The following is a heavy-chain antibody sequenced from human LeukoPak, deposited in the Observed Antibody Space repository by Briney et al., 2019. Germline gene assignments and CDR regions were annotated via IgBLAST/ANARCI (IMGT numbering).Heavy chain of an antibody. CDR2: IYYSGST. V-gene: IGHV4-39*01. CDR3: ARHRAVEMATIVDY. Sequence: SETLSLTCTVSGGSISSSNYYWGWIRQPPGKGLEWIGSIYYSGSTYYNPSLKSRVTISVDTSKNQFSLKLSSVTAADTAVYYCARHRAVEMATIVDYWGQGTLVTVSS. D-gene: IGHD5-24*01. J-gene: IGHJ4*02. CDR1: GGSISSSNYY.